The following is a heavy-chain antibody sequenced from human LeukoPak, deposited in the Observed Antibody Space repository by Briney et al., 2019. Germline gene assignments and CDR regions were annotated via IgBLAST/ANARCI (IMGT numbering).Heavy chain of an antibody. J-gene: IGHJ4*02. CDR1: GFTVSSNY. D-gene: IGHD3-22*01. CDR3: ARGLTHDY. CDR2: ISSGGTT. Sequence: GGSLRLSRAASGFTVSSNYMRWVRQAPGKGRWWVSVISSGGTTFYADSVKGRFTISRHNSKNTLYLQMNSLRAEATAVYYCARGLTHDYWGQGTLVTVSS. V-gene: IGHV3-53*04.